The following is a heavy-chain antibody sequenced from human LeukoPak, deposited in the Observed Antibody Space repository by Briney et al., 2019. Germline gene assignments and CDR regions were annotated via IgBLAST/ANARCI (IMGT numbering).Heavy chain of an antibody. CDR1: GFTFSDYY. CDR2: ISSSGSTI. D-gene: IGHD3-22*01. Sequence: PGGSLRLSCAASGFTFSDYYMSWIRQAPGKGLEWVSYISSSGSTIYYADSVKGRFTISRDNAKNSLYLQMNSLRAEDTALYHCARSYDSSGHDAFDIWGQGTMVTVSS. CDR3: ARSYDSSGHDAFDI. V-gene: IGHV3-11*01. J-gene: IGHJ3*02.